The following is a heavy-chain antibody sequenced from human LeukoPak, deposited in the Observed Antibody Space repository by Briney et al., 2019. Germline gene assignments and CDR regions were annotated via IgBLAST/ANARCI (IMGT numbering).Heavy chain of an antibody. CDR1: GYTFTGYY. J-gene: IGHJ4*02. CDR2: INPNSGGT. D-gene: IGHD6-6*01. V-gene: IGHV1-2*02. CDR3: ARDGSSSSGFDY. Sequence: ASVKVSCKASGYTFTGYYMHWVRQAPGQGLEWMGWINPNSGGTNYAQKFQGRVTMTRDTSISTAYMELSRPRSDDTAVYYCARDGSSSSGFDYWGQGTLVTVSS.